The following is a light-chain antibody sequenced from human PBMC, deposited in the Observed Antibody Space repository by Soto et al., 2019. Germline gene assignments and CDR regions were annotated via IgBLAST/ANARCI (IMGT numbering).Light chain of an antibody. J-gene: IGKJ1*01. Sequence: IQMTQSPSSLSAAVGDRVTITCRASQAISSHLAWYQLKPGKAPKSLIYGASSLQGGVPSRFGGSGSGTDFTLTISSMQAEDFATYYCQQYNTYPPTFGQGTKVDIK. CDR1: QAISSH. CDR2: GAS. V-gene: IGKV1-16*01. CDR3: QQYNTYPPT.